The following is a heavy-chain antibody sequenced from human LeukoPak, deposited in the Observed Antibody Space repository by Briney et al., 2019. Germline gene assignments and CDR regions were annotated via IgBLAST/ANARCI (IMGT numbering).Heavy chain of an antibody. J-gene: IGHJ4*02. Sequence: GEPLKISSKGSGCSFNSYWIGWVRRMPGKGMEWMGIIYPGDSDTRYSPSFQDQVTISADKSISTAYLQWSSLKAADTAMYYCARHSGSYYYFDYWGQGTLVTVSS. D-gene: IGHD1-26*01. CDR2: IYPGDSDT. CDR1: GCSFNSYW. CDR3: ARHSGSYYYFDY. V-gene: IGHV5-51*01.